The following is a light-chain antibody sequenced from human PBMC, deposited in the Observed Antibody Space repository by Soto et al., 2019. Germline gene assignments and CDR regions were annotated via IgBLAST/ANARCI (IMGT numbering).Light chain of an antibody. CDR3: QQYGSKPIT. J-gene: IGKJ5*01. V-gene: IGKV3-20*01. CDR2: ATS. CDR1: QSVSSNY. Sequence: EMVVTQSPDTLSLSPGERATLSCSASQSVSSNYLAWYQQKPGQAPRLLIYATSSRATGIPDRFSGSGSGTDFTLTISRLEPEDFAVYHCQQYGSKPITFGQGTRLEIK.